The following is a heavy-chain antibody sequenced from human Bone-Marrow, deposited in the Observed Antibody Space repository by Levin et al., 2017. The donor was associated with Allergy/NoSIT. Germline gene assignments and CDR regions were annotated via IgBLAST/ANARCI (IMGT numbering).Heavy chain of an antibody. Sequence: AGGSLRLSCAASGFTFSSYAMGWVRQAPGKGLEWVSALGGSGGSTYYADSVKGRFTISRDNSRNTLYLQMNSLRAEDTAVYYCAKDLDISSCCEFDYWGQGTLVTVSS. CDR2: LGGSGGST. CDR1: GFTFSSYA. CDR3: AKDLDISSCCEFDY. D-gene: IGHD2-2*01. J-gene: IGHJ4*02. V-gene: IGHV3-23*01.